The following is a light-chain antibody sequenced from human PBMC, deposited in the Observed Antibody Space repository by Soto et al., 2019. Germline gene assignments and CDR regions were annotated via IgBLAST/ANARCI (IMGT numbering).Light chain of an antibody. CDR1: QNIRNY. CDR3: QQGNTLPYT. V-gene: IGKV1-39*01. Sequence: DIQMTQSPCSLSSSIGDRVTITCRASQNIRNYLNLYQQKPGQAPNLLIYASSSLRGGVPSRFSGSGSGTESTITIRSLQPEDFATSYRQQGNTLPYTFSKGNNLGI. J-gene: IGKJ2*01. CDR2: ASS.